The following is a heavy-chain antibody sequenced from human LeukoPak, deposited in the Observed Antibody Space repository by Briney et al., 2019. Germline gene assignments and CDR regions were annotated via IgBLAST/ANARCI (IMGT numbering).Heavy chain of an antibody. Sequence: SETLSLTCAVYGGSFSGYYWSWIRQPPGKGLEWIREINHSGSTNYNPSLKSRVTISVDTSKNQFSLKLSSVTAADTAVYYCARGGPRAQGADSSGQYYFDYWGQGTLVTVSS. CDR2: INHSGST. CDR1: GGSFSGYY. CDR3: ARGGPRAQGADSSGQYYFDY. V-gene: IGHV4-34*01. D-gene: IGHD3-22*01. J-gene: IGHJ4*02.